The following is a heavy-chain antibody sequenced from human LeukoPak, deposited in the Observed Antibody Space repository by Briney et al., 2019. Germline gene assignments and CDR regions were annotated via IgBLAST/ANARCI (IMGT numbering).Heavy chain of an antibody. CDR3: ARFRPVLRFLEWLPGFDY. CDR2: INHSGST. CDR1: GGSISSSSYY. J-gene: IGHJ4*02. V-gene: IGHV4-39*07. D-gene: IGHD3-3*01. Sequence: PSETLSLTCTVSGGSISSSSYYWGWIRQPPGKGLEWIGEINHSGSTNYNPSLKSRVTISVDTSKNQFSLKLSSVTAADTAVYYCARFRPVLRFLEWLPGFDYWGQGTLVTVSS.